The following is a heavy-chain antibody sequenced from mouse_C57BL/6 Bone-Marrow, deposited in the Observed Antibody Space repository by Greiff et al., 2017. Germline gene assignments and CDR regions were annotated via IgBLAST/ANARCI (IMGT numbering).Heavy chain of an antibody. D-gene: IGHD2-2*01. V-gene: IGHV5-6*01. J-gene: IGHJ3*01. CDR1: GFTFSSYG. Sequence: DVHLVESGGDLVKPGGSLKLSCAASGFTFSSYGMSWVRQTPDKRLEWVATISSGGSYTYYPDSVKGRFTISRDNAKNTLYLQMSSLKSEDTAMYYCARHDLLWLRGSFYWGQGTLVTVSA. CDR2: ISSGGSYT. CDR3: ARHDLLWLRGSFY.